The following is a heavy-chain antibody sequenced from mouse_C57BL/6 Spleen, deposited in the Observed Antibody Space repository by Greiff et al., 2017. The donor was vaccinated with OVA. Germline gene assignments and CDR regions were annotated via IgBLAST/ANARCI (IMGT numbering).Heavy chain of an antibody. D-gene: IGHD2-4*01. CDR1: GFSLTSYG. V-gene: IGHV2-4*01. Sequence: VKLQESGPGLVQPSQSLSITCTVSGFSLTSYGVHWVRQPPGKGLEWLGVIWSGGSTDYNAAFISRLSISKDNSKSQVFFKMNSLQADDTAIYYCAKTLYDYPYAMDYWGQGTSVTVSS. J-gene: IGHJ4*01. CDR2: IWSGGST. CDR3: AKTLYDYPYAMDY.